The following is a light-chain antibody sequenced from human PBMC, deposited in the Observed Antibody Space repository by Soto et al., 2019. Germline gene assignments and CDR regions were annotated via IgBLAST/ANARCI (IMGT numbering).Light chain of an antibody. CDR1: RSDVGGYNY. V-gene: IGLV2-11*01. Sequence: QSALTQPRSVSGSPGQSVTISCTGTRSDVGGYNYVSWYQQHPGKAPKLMIYDVSKRPSGVPDRFSGSKSGNTASLTISGLQAEDEADYYCCSYAGSSPVVFGGGTKLTAL. CDR2: DVS. J-gene: IGLJ2*01. CDR3: CSYAGSSPVV.